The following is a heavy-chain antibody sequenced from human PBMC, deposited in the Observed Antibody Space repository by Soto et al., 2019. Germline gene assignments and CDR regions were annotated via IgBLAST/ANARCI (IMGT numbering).Heavy chain of an antibody. J-gene: IGHJ6*02. CDR3: ARDFGYSSSWYVAVESYYYYGMDV. V-gene: IGHV4-34*01. CDR1: GGSFSGYY. Sequence: SETLSLTCAVYGGSFSGYYWSWIRQPPGKGLEWIGEINHSGSTNYNPSLKSRVTISVDTSKNQFSLKLSSVTAADTAVYYCARDFGYSSSWYVAVESYYYYGMDVWGQGTTLTVSS. D-gene: IGHD6-13*01. CDR2: INHSGST.